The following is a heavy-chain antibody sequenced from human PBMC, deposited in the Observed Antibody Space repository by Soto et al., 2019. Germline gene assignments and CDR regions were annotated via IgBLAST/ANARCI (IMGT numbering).Heavy chain of an antibody. J-gene: IGHJ4*02. CDR3: ARDGGRHSGGIDY. D-gene: IGHD1-26*01. CDR1: GGTFSSYS. V-gene: IGHV1-69*01. CDR2: IIPIFGTA. Sequence: QVQLVQSAAEVKKPGSSVKVSCKASGGTFSSYSINLVRQAPGQGLEWMGEIIPIFGTANYAQKFQGRVTITADESTSTAYMELSSLRSEDTAVYYCARDGGRHSGGIDYWGQGTLVTVSS.